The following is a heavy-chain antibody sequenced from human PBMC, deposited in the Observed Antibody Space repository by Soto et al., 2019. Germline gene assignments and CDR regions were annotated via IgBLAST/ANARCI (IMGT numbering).Heavy chain of an antibody. J-gene: IGHJ4*02. V-gene: IGHV4-59*01. CDR2: IYYSGRT. CDR3: ARVGGDDFGDSGGFDY. Sequence: QVQLQESGPGLVKPSETLSLTCTVSGGSIRDYFWTWIRRPPGKGLEWIGYIYYSGRTNYNPSPKTRDFMCVDTTKTHFSPQLRYVTAADTAVDYWARVGGDDFGDSGGFDYWGQGTLVTVSS. CDR1: GGSIRDYF. D-gene: IGHD4-17*01.